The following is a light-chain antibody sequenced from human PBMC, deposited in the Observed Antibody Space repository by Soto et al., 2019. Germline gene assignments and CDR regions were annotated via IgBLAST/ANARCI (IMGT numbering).Light chain of an antibody. CDR1: RSVGNNY. CDR2: DAS. CDR3: QQYAYSRLN. Sequence: EIVLTQSPGTLSLSPGERATLSCRASRSVGNNYLAWYQQRPGQAPNLLIYDASSRATGIPDMFSGSGSGTDFTLTITRLEPEDSAMYCCQQYAYSRLNFGGGTKVDIK. V-gene: IGKV3-20*01. J-gene: IGKJ4*01.